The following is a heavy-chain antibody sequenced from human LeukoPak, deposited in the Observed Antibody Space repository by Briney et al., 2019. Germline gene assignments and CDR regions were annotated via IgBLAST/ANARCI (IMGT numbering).Heavy chain of an antibody. Sequence: GGSLRLSCSASGFTFSSYAMHWVRQAPGKGLEWVSYISRSGSTIYYADSVKGRFTISRDNAKNSLYLQMSSLRAEDTAVYYCGSGYDIDYWGQGILVTVSP. J-gene: IGHJ4*02. CDR1: GFTFSSYA. CDR3: GSGYDIDY. D-gene: IGHD2-2*01. V-gene: IGHV3-48*03. CDR2: ISRSGSTI.